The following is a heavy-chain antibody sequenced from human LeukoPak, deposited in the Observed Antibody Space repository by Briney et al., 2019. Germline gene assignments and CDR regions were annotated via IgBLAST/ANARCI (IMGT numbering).Heavy chain of an antibody. Sequence: GGTLRLSCAASGFTFSSYGMSWVRQAPGKGLEWVSAISGSGGSTYYADSVKGRFTISRDNSKNTLYLQMNSPRADDTAVYYCARGKPSYYYDSSAYFYNGAFDIWGQGTMVTVSS. CDR1: GFTFSSYG. J-gene: IGHJ3*02. V-gene: IGHV3-23*01. CDR3: ARGKPSYYYDSSAYFYNGAFDI. D-gene: IGHD3-22*01. CDR2: ISGSGGST.